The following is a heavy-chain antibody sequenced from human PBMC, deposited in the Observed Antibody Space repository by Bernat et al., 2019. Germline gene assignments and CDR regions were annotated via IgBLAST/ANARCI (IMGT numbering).Heavy chain of an antibody. CDR2: IWYDGSNK. CDR3: AKDRDVGGADYYFDY. V-gene: IGHV3-33*06. D-gene: IGHD1-26*01. CDR1: GFTFSSYG. Sequence: QVQLVESGGGVVQPGRSLRLSCAASGFTFSSYGMHWVRQAPGKGLEWVAVIWYDGSNKYYADSVKGRFTMSRENSKNTLHLQMDSLRVEDTAVYYCAKDRDVGGADYYFDYWGQGALVTVSS. J-gene: IGHJ4*02.